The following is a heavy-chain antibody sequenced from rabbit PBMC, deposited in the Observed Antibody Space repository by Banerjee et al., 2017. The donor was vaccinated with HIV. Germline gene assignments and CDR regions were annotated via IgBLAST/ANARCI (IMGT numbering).Heavy chain of an antibody. D-gene: IGHD4-1*01. CDR2: IDTGSSGST. Sequence: QEQLVESGGGLVQPEGSLTLTCTASGLDFSSRYWICWVRQAPGKGLEWIGCIDTGSSGSTWYASWAKGRFTISKTSSTTVTLQMTSLTAADTATYFCARDYLAYSGGWDLDLWGQGTLVTVS. CDR3: ARDYLAYSGGWDLDL. V-gene: IGHV1S45*01. J-gene: IGHJ3*01. CDR1: GLDFSSRYW.